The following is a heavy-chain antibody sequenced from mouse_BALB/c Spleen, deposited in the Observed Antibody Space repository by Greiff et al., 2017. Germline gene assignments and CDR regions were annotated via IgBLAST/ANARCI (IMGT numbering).Heavy chain of an antibody. CDR1: GFTFSSYG. V-gene: IGHV5-6*01. CDR2: ISSGGSYT. CDR3: ARQNRYDDYIDY. D-gene: IGHD2-14*01. Sequence: EVKLVESGGDLVKPGGSLKLSCAASGFTFSSYGMSWVRQTPDKRLEWVATISSGGSYTYYPDSVKGRFTISRDNAKNTLYLQMSSLKSEDTAMYYCARQNRYDDYIDYWGQGTTLTVSS. J-gene: IGHJ2*01.